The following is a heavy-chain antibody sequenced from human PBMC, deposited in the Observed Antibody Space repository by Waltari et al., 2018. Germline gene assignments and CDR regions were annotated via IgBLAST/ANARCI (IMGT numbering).Heavy chain of an antibody. Sequence: QLQLQESGPGLVKPSETLSLTCTVPGGSISSSSYYWGWSRQPPGKGLEWIGSIYYSGSTYYNPSLKSRVTISVDTSKNQFSLKLSSVTAADTAVYYCATSGYSYGTRYFDYWGQGTLVTVSS. D-gene: IGHD5-18*01. V-gene: IGHV4-39*01. CDR3: ATSGYSYGTRYFDY. CDR1: GGSISSSSYY. CDR2: IYYSGST. J-gene: IGHJ4*02.